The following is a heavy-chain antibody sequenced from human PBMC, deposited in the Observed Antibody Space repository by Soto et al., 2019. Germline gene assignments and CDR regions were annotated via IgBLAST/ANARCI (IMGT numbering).Heavy chain of an antibody. V-gene: IGHV5-51*01. CDR3: ARSRIGAYSSGWYSLSGYYDYGIDV. CDR2: IYPGDSDT. J-gene: IGHJ6*02. CDR1: GYSFSTYW. Sequence: GESLKISCKASGYSFSTYWIGWVRQMPGKGLEWMGIIYPGDSDTKYSPSLQGQVTISADTSISTAYFQWTSLKASDTAMFYCARSRIGAYSSGWYSLSGYYDYGIDVWGQGTKVTVSS. D-gene: IGHD6-19*01.